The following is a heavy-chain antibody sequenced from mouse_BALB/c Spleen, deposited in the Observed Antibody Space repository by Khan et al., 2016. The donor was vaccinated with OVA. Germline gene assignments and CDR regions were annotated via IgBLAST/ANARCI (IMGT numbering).Heavy chain of an antibody. CDR2: IWAGGST. Sequence: QVQLKQSGPGLVAPSQSLSITCTVSGFSLTSHGVHWVRQPPGKGLAWLGVIWAGGSTNYNSALMSRLSISKDSSKSQVFLKMNNLQTDDTAMYYCARDREPDYFDYWGQGTTLTGSS. CDR3: ARDREPDYFDY. V-gene: IGHV2-9*02. CDR1: GFSLTSHG. J-gene: IGHJ2*01.